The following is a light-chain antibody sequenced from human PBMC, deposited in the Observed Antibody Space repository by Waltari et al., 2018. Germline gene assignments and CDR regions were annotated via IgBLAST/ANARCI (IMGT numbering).Light chain of an antibody. CDR1: SSDVGSYNF. Sequence: QSALTQPASVSGSPGLSITISCTGTSSDVGSYNFVSWYQQHPGKAPKLMIYDVTKRPSGVSNRLSGSKSGNTASLTISGLQAGDEADYYCCSYASTTWVFGGGTRLTVL. V-gene: IGLV2-23*02. CDR2: DVT. CDR3: CSYASTTWV. J-gene: IGLJ3*02.